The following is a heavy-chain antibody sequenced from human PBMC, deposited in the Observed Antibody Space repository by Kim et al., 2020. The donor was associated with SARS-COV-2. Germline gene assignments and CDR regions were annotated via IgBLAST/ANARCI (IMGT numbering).Heavy chain of an antibody. J-gene: IGHJ4*02. CDR2: ISGSGGST. D-gene: IGHD3-10*01. V-gene: IGHV3-23*01. CDR3: AKESSLGFGELCFDY. CDR1: GFTFSSYA. Sequence: GGSLRLSCAASGFTFSSYAMSWVRQAPGKGLEWVSAISGSGGSTYYADSVKGRFSISRDNSKNTLYLQMNSLRAEDTAVYYCAKESSLGFGELCFDYWGQGTLVTVSS.